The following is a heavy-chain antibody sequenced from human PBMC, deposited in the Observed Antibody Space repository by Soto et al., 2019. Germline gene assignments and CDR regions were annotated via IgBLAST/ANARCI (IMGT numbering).Heavy chain of an antibody. CDR1: GYSFTSYW. CDR2: IYPGDSDT. D-gene: IGHD3-10*01. Sequence: PGESLKISCKGSGYSFTSYWVGWVRQMPGKGLEWMGIIYPGDSDTRYSPSFQGQVTISADKSISTAYLQWSSLKASDTAMYYCARSQLGGSSGSGSYYNLFDYWGQGTLVTVSS. V-gene: IGHV5-51*01. CDR3: ARSQLGGSSGSGSYYNLFDY. J-gene: IGHJ4*02.